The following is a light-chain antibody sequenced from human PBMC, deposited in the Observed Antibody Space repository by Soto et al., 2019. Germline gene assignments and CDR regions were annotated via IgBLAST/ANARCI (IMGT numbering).Light chain of an antibody. V-gene: IGKV3-15*01. CDR3: QQYNDWLIT. CDR2: GAS. Sequence: VLTQSPGTLPLSQGERDTLNCRAGQSISTSSLAWYRQKPGQAPRLLIYGASTRATGVPARFSGSGSGREFTLTISSLRSEDFAVYYCQQYNDWLITFGQGTRLEIK. CDR1: QSISTS. J-gene: IGKJ5*01.